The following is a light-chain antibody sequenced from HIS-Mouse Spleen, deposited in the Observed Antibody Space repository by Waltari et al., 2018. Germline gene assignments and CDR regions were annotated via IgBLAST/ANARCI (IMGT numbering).Light chain of an antibody. CDR3: HQYGSSPLT. V-gene: IGKV3-20*01. CDR2: GAS. J-gene: IGKJ4*01. Sequence: EIVLTQSPGPLSLSPGERATLPCRASQSVSSSYLAWYQQKPGQAPRLLIYGASSRATGIPDRFSGSGSGTDFTLTISRLEPEDFAVYYCHQYGSSPLTFGGGTKVEIK. CDR1: QSVSSSY.